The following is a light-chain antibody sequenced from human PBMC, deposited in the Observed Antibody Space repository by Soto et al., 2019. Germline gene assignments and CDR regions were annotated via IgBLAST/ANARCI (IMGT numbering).Light chain of an antibody. V-gene: IGKV3-15*01. CDR3: QQYNNWPFTT. CDR2: GTS. CDR1: QSVKSSY. Sequence: EIVLTQSPGTLSLSPVERATLPCRASQSVKSSYLAWYQHKPGQAPRLLIYGTSTRATGVPTRFSGSRSGAEFTLTISSLQSEDFAVYYCQQYNNWPFTTFGQGTRLEIK. J-gene: IGKJ5*01.